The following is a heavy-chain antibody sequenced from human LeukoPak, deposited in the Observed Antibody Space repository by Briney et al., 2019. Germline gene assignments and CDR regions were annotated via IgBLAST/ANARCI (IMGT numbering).Heavy chain of an antibody. V-gene: IGHV3-74*01. CDR1: GFTFSSYW. Sequence: GGSLRLSCAASGFTFSSYWMHWVRQAPGTGLVWVSRINSDGSSTSYADSVKGRFTISRDNAKNTLYLQMNSLRAEDTAVYYCARGGARLVRGLDYWGRGTLVTVSS. J-gene: IGHJ4*02. CDR2: INSDGSST. D-gene: IGHD6-19*01. CDR3: ARGGARLVRGLDY.